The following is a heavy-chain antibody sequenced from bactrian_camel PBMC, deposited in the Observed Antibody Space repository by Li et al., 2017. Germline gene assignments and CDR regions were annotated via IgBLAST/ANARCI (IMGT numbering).Heavy chain of an antibody. Sequence: HVQLVESGGGSVQVGGSLRLSCVASGDTVGRYCMGWFRQIPDKEREGVSGIESDGSTSYADFVKGRFTISQDNAKNTMYLQMNSLKPEDTAVYYCAAGLLGRTAWCPVVAPDPQNYWGQGTQVTVS. CDR3: AAGLLGRTAWCPVVAPDPQNY. D-gene: IGHD7*01. V-gene: IGHV3S9*01. J-gene: IGHJ4*01. CDR2: IESDGST. CDR1: GDTVGRYC.